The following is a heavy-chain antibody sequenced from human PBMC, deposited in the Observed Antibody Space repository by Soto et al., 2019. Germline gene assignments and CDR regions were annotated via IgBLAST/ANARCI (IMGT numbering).Heavy chain of an antibody. CDR3: AKGSRYCSSTSCPTYFQH. CDR2: ISYDGSNK. D-gene: IGHD2-2*01. V-gene: IGHV3-30*18. CDR1: GFTFSSYG. Sequence: PGGSLRLSCAASGFTFSSYGMHWVRQAPGTGLERVAVISYDGSNKYYADSVKGRFTISRDNSKNTLYLQMNSLRAEDTAVYYCAKGSRYCSSTSCPTYFQHWGQGTLVTV. J-gene: IGHJ1*01.